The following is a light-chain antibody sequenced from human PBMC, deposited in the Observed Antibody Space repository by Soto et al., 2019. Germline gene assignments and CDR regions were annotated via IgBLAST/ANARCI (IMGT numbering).Light chain of an antibody. CDR2: KAS. CDR1: QSLNTW. CDR3: QQYNSYPWT. J-gene: IGKJ1*01. V-gene: IGKV1-5*03. Sequence: IQMTQSPSTLSASVGDRVTFTCRASQSLNTWLAWYQQKPGKAPKLLIYKASTLEVGVPSRFSGSGSGTEITLTISTLQPSYFATYYCQQYNSYPWTFGQGTKV.